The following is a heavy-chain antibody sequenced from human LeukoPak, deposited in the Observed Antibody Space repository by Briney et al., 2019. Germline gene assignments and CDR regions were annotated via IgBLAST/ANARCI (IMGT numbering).Heavy chain of an antibody. J-gene: IGHJ4*02. CDR1: GGSISSYY. CDR2: IYYSGST. V-gene: IGHV4-59*01. CDR3: ARAGTTVSTRGSFDY. D-gene: IGHD4-17*01. Sequence: SETLSLTCTVSGGSISSYYWSWIRQPPGKGLEWIGYIYYSGSTNYNPSLKTRVTISVDTSKNQFSLKLSSVTAADTAVYYCARAGTTVSTRGSFDYWGQGTLVTVSS.